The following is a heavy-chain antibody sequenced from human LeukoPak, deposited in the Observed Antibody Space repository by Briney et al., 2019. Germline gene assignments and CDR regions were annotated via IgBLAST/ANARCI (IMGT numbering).Heavy chain of an antibody. CDR1: GFTFSSYA. D-gene: IGHD3-10*01. V-gene: IGHV3-23*01. CDR2: ISGSGAYT. Sequence: GGSLRLSCAAPGFTFSSYAMSWVRQAPGKGLEWVSAISGSGAYTYYADSVKGRFTISRDNSKNTLYLQMNSLRAEDTAVYYCAKDLWFGELRGTYDYWGQGTLVTVSS. CDR3: AKDLWFGELRGTYDY. J-gene: IGHJ4*02.